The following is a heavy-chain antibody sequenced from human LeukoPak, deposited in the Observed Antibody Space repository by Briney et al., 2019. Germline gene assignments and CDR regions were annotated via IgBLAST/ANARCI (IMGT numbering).Heavy chain of an antibody. D-gene: IGHD1-14*01. Sequence: PGGSLRLSCAASGFTFSSYGMHWVRQAPGKGLEWVAFIRYDGSNKYYADSVKGRFTISRDNSKNTLYLQMNSLRAEDTAVYYCAKFGSLTSYYYYYYMDVWGKGTTVTISS. CDR2: IRYDGSNK. J-gene: IGHJ6*03. V-gene: IGHV3-30*02. CDR1: GFTFSSYG. CDR3: AKFGSLTSYYYYYYMDV.